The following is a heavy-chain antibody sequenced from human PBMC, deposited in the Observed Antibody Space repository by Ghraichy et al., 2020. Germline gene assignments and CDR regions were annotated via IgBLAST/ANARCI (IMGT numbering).Heavy chain of an antibody. D-gene: IGHD1-14*01. Sequence: SETLSLTCAVYGGSFSGYYWSWIRQPPGKGLEWIGEINHSGSTNYNPSLKSRVTISVDTSKNQFSLKLSSVTAADTAVYYCARGRRAYYYYGMDVWGQGTTVTVSS. CDR1: GGSFSGYY. V-gene: IGHV4-34*01. J-gene: IGHJ6*02. CDR3: ARGRRAYYYYGMDV. CDR2: INHSGST.